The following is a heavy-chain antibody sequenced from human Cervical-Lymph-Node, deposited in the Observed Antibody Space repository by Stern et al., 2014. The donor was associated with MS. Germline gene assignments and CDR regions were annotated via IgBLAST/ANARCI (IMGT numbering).Heavy chain of an antibody. Sequence: QLQLQASGPGLVKPSGTLSLTCAVSGGSVSSTNWWSWVRQSPGKGLEWIGNIYHSGASNYRPSLRSRVSISLYNSKNHLSLHLTSVTAADTAVYYCARERQQYCNSEGCSYWYFDLWGRGTLVTVSS. CDR1: GGSVSSTNW. CDR3: ARERQQYCNSEGCSYWYFDL. CDR2: IYHSGAS. D-gene: IGHD2/OR15-2a*01. V-gene: IGHV4-4*02. J-gene: IGHJ2*01.